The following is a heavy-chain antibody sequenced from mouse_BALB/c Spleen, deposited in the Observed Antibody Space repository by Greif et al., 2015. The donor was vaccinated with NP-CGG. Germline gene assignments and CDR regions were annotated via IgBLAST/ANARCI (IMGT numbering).Heavy chain of an antibody. Sequence: QVHVKQSRPQLVRPGASVKISCKASGYSFTSYWMHWVKQRPGQGLEWIGMIDPSDSETRLNQKFKDKATLTVDKSSSTAYMQLSSPTSEDSAVYYCARDGNYWYFDVWGAGTTVTVSS. CDR2: IDPSDSET. J-gene: IGHJ1*01. D-gene: IGHD2-1*01. CDR3: ARDGNYWYFDV. CDR1: GYSFTSYW. V-gene: IGHV1S127*01.